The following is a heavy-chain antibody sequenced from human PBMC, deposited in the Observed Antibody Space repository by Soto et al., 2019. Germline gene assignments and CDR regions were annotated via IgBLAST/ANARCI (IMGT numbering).Heavy chain of an antibody. Sequence: QLQLQESGSGLVKPSQTLSLTCAVSGGSISSGGYSWSWIRQPPGKGLEWIGYIYHSGSTYYNPSLKRRVTRSVDRSKNQFSLKLSSVTAADMAVYYCASAGGLGAVAADYWGQGTLVTVSS. D-gene: IGHD6-19*01. J-gene: IGHJ4*02. CDR2: IYHSGST. CDR3: ASAGGLGAVAADY. V-gene: IGHV4-30-2*01. CDR1: GGSISSGGYS.